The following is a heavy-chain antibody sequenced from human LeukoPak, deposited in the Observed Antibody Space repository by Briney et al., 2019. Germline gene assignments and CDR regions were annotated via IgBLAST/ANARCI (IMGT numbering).Heavy chain of an antibody. CDR2: IRYDGSNK. Sequence: GGSLRLSCAASGFTFSHYAMHWVRQAPGKGLEWVAFIRYDGSNKYYADSVKGRFTISRDNAKNSLYLQMNSLRAEDTAVYYCARARDNITMVRGVIIPTFDYWGQGTLVTVSS. D-gene: IGHD3-10*01. CDR1: GFTFSHYA. V-gene: IGHV3-30*02. J-gene: IGHJ4*02. CDR3: ARARDNITMVRGVIIPTFDY.